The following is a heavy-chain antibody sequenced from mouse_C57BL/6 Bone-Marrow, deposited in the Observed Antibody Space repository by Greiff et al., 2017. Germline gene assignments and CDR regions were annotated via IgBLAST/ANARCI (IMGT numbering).Heavy chain of an antibody. CDR3: ARAGYYYFDY. Sequence: EVQLQESGPVLVKPGASVKMSCKASGYTFTDYYMNWVKQSHGKSLEWIGVINPYNGGTSYNQKFKGKATLTVDKSSSTAYIELNSLTSEDSAVYYCARAGYYYFDYWGQGTTLTVSS. J-gene: IGHJ2*01. D-gene: IGHD2-3*01. CDR1: GYTFTDYY. V-gene: IGHV1-19*01. CDR2: INPYNGGT.